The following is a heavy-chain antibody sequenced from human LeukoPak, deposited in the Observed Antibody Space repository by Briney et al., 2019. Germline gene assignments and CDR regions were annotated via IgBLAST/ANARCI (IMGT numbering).Heavy chain of an antibody. J-gene: IGHJ6*02. D-gene: IGHD3-3*01. CDR2: IYYSGST. Sequence: SETLSLTCTVSGGSISSGDYYWSWIRQPPGKGLEWIGYIYYSGSTYYNPSLKSRVTISVDTSNNQFSLKLSSVTAADTAVEYCAREAPIFVVVITDYYYYGMDVWGQGTTVTVSS. V-gene: IGHV4-30-4*01. CDR1: GGSISSGDYY. CDR3: AREAPIFVVVITDYYYYGMDV.